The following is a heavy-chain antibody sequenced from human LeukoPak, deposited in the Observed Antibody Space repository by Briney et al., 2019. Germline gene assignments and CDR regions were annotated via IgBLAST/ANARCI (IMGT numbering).Heavy chain of an antibody. CDR1: GFTFSSYA. Sequence: GGSLRLSCAASGFTFSSYAMHWVRQAPGKGLEWVAVISYDGSNKYYADSVKGRFTISRDNSKNTLYLQMNSLRAEDTAVYYCARWGPAYGKNFDYWGQGTLVTVSS. CDR2: ISYDGSNK. CDR3: ARWGPAYGKNFDY. V-gene: IGHV3-30-3*01. D-gene: IGHD3-16*01. J-gene: IGHJ4*02.